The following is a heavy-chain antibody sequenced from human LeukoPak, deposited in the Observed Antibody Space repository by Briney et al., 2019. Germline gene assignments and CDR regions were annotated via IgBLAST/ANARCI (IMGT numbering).Heavy chain of an antibody. V-gene: IGHV4-38-2*01. CDR3: ARGDLPAGWFDP. CDR2: IYHSGST. J-gene: IGHJ5*02. Sequence: PSETLSLTCAVSGYSISSGYYWGWIRQPPGKGLEWIGSIYHSGSTHYNPSLKSRGTISVDTSKNQFSLKLTSMTAADTAVYYCARGDLPAGWFDPWGQGTLVTVSS. CDR1: GYSISSGYY. D-gene: IGHD5/OR15-5a*01.